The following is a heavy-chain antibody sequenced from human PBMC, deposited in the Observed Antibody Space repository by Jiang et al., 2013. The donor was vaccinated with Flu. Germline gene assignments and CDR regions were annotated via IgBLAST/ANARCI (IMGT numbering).Heavy chain of an antibody. Sequence: GAEVKKPGSSVKVSCKASGGTFSSYAISWVRQAPGQGLEWMGRIIPILGIANYAQKFQGRVTITADKSTSTAYMELSSLRSEDTAVYYCARDRGGVLVAFDIWGQGTMVTVSS. CDR1: GGTFSSYA. V-gene: IGHV1-69*04. D-gene: IGHD2-8*01. J-gene: IGHJ3*02. CDR2: IIPILGIA. CDR3: ARDRGGVLVAFDI.